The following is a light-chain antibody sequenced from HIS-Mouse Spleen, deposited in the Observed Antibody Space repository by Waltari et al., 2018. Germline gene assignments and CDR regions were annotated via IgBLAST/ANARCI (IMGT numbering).Light chain of an antibody. V-gene: IGLV2-8*01. CDR1: SSDVGGYNY. CDR3: SSYAGSNNYV. J-gene: IGLJ1*01. CDR2: EVS. Sequence: QSALTQPPSASGSPGQSVTISCTGTSSDVGGYNYVSWHQQHPGTAPKLMIYEVSKRPSGVPDRFSGSQSGNTASLTVSGLQAEDEADYYCSSYAGSNNYVFGTGTKVTVL.